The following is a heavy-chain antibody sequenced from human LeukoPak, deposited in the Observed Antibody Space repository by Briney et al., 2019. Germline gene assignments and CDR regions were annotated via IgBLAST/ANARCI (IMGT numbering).Heavy chain of an antibody. D-gene: IGHD5-18*01. CDR1: GFTFSNYW. CDR3: ARDVPGTHARSGYSYGRSDY. Sequence: GSLRLSCAASGFTFSNYWMSWVRQAPGKGLEWVANIKQDGSEKNYVDSVKGRFTISRDDAKNSLYLQMNSLRGEDTAVYYCARDVPGTHARSGYSYGRSDYWGQGTLVTVSS. V-gene: IGHV3-7*01. J-gene: IGHJ4*02. CDR2: IKQDGSEK.